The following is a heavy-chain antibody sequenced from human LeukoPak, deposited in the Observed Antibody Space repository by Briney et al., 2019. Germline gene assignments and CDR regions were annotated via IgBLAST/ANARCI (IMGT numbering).Heavy chain of an antibody. V-gene: IGHV4-4*07. CDR1: GGSISSYY. Sequence: PSETLSLTSTVSGGSISSYYWNWIRQPAGKGLEWIGRIYTNGNTDYNPSLKSRVTMSVYTSNNQFSLKLKSVTAADTAVYYCATEGLGSSRWFDYWGQGTLVTVSS. J-gene: IGHJ4*02. CDR3: ATEGLGSSRWFDY. D-gene: IGHD6-13*01. CDR2: IYTNGNT.